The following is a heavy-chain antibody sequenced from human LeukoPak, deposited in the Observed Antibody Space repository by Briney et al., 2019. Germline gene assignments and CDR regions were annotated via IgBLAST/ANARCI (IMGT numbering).Heavy chain of an antibody. CDR3: ARDLVGATPYYYYMDV. CDR2: INHSGGT. J-gene: IGHJ6*03. CDR1: GGSFSGYS. V-gene: IGHV4-34*01. D-gene: IGHD1-26*01. Sequence: PSETLSLTCAVYGGSFSGYSWNWIRQPPVKGLEWIGEINHSGGTNYNPSLKSRVTISVDTSKKQFSLKLSSVTAADTAVYYCARDLVGATPYYYYMDVWGKGTTVTVSS.